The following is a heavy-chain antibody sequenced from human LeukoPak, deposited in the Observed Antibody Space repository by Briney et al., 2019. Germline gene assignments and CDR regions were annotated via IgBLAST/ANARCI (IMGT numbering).Heavy chain of an antibody. CDR1: GGSISSSSYY. CDR3: ARERLANYFDY. CDR2: IYYSGST. D-gene: IGHD6-25*01. J-gene: IGHJ4*02. V-gene: IGHV4-39*01. Sequence: PSETLSLTCTVSGGSISSSSYYWGWIRQPPGKGLEWIGSIYYSGSTYYNPSLKSRVTISVDTSKNQFSLKLSSVTAADTAVYYCARERLANYFDYWGQGTLVTVSS.